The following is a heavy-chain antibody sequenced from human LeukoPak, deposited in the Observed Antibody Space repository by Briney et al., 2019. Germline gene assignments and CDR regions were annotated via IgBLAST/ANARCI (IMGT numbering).Heavy chain of an antibody. CDR3: ARARVFVPTPPYGTPYFEY. V-gene: IGHV3-48*01. Sequence: GGSLRLSCEASGFIFGSYSMNWVRQAPGKGLEWLSHINSRGDTVFYADSVQGRFTVSRDNAKNSLFLQMNSLRADGTAVYYCARARVFVPTPPYGTPYFEYWGQGTLVTVSS. CDR2: INSRGDTV. CDR1: GFIFGSYS. J-gene: IGHJ4*02. D-gene: IGHD2-8*01.